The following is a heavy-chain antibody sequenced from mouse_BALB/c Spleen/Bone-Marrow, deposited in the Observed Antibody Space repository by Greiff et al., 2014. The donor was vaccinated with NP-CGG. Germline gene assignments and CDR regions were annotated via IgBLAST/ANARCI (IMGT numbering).Heavy chain of an antibody. V-gene: IGHV1-7*01. CDR2: INPSTGYT. J-gene: IGHJ3*01. Sequence: VQLQQSGAELAKPGASVKMSCKASGYTFTSYWMHWVKQRPGQGLEWIGYINPSTGYTEYNQKFKDKATLTADKSSSTAYMQLSSPTSEDSAVYYCARSEGYYEWFAYWGQGTLVTVSA. D-gene: IGHD2-3*01. CDR1: GYTFTSYW. CDR3: ARSEGYYEWFAY.